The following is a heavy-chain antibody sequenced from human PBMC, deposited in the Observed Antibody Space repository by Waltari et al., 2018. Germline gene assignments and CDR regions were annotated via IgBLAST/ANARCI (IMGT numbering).Heavy chain of an antibody. V-gene: IGHV3-30*02. CDR1: GFIFSNYA. CDR2: IRYYGSNE. CDR3: AKGKIGQQLVRDFDY. J-gene: IGHJ4*02. Sequence: VQLVESGGGVVQPGGSMRLSCAASGFIFSNYAMHWVRQAPGKGLEWSSFIRYYGSNEYYADSVKCRFTISRDNSKNTLYLQMNSLRAEDTAVYYCAKGKIGQQLVRDFDYWGQGTLVTVSS. D-gene: IGHD6-13*01.